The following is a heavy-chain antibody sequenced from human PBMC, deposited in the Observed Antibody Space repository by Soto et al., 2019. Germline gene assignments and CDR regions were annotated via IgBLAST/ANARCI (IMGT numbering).Heavy chain of an antibody. CDR2: ISGRGGNT. Sequence: GGSLRLSCAASGFTFSSYGMSWVRQAPGKGLEWVSSISGRGGNTYYADSVKGRFTISRDNSKNTLYLQMNSLRVEDTAVYYCAKERTVTTADFDYWGQGTLVTVPQ. CDR3: AKERTVTTADFDY. V-gene: IGHV3-23*01. D-gene: IGHD4-4*01. J-gene: IGHJ4*02. CDR1: GFTFSSYG.